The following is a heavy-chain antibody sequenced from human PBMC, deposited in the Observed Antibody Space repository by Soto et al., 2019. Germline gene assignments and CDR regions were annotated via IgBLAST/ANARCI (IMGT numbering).Heavy chain of an antibody. Sequence: SETLSLTCAVYGGSFSGYYWSWIRQPPGKGLEWIGEINHSGSTNYNPSLKSRVIISVDTSKNQFSLKLSSVTAADTAVYYCARCQEASGYSYGFYGMDVWGQGTTVTAP. J-gene: IGHJ6*02. CDR1: GGSFSGYY. V-gene: IGHV4-34*01. CDR2: INHSGST. CDR3: ARCQEASGYSYGFYGMDV. D-gene: IGHD5-18*01.